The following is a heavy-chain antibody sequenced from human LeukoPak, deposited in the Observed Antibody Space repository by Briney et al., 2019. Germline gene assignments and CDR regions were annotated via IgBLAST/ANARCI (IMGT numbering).Heavy chain of an antibody. D-gene: IGHD3-3*01. Sequence: GGSLRLSCAASGFTFSGSAMHWVRQASGKGLEWVGRIRSKANSYATAYAASVKGRFTISRDDSKNTAYLQMNSLKTEDTAVYYCTSTGRFLEWLPTDGSYYMDVWGKGTTVTVSS. CDR1: GFTFSGSA. CDR2: IRSKANSYAT. J-gene: IGHJ6*03. CDR3: TSTGRFLEWLPTDGSYYMDV. V-gene: IGHV3-73*01.